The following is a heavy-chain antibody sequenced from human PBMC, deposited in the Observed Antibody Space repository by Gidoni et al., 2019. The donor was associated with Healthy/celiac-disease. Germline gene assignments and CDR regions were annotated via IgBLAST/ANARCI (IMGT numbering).Heavy chain of an antibody. CDR3: ARGLRGYYYGMDV. CDR1: GGAFSGYY. V-gene: IGHV4-34*01. CDR2: INHSGST. Sequence: QVQLRQWGAGLLKPSETQSLTCAVYGGAFSGYYWSWIRQPPRKGLEWIGKINHSGSTNYNPSLTSRVTISVDTSKNQFSLKLSSVTAADTAVYYCARGLRGYYYGMDVWGQGTTVTVSS. J-gene: IGHJ6*02.